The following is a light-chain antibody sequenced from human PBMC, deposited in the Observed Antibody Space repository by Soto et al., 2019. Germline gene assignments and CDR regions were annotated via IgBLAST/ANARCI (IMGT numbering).Light chain of an antibody. CDR1: SSDVGAYNY. V-gene: IGLV2-14*03. Sequence: SVLTQPASVSGSPGQSIAISCTGNSSDVGAYNYVSWHQHHPGKVPKLMIYDVNSRPSGVSNRFSGSKSGNTASLTISGLQAEDEADYYCISYTSISTYVFGTGTKVTVL. J-gene: IGLJ1*01. CDR2: DVN. CDR3: ISYTSISTYV.